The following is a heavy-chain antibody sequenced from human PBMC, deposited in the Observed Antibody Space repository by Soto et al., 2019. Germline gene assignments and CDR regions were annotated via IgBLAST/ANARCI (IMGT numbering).Heavy chain of an antibody. J-gene: IGHJ5*02. V-gene: IGHV1-8*01. Sequence: ASVKVSCKASGYTFTSYDINWVRQATGQGLEWMGWMNPNSGNTGYAQKFQGRVTMTRNTSISTAYMELSSVTAADTAVYYCARSLSGYDYNWFDPWGQGTLVTVSS. CDR3: ARSLSGYDYNWFDP. CDR2: MNPNSGNT. CDR1: GYTFTSYD. D-gene: IGHD5-12*01.